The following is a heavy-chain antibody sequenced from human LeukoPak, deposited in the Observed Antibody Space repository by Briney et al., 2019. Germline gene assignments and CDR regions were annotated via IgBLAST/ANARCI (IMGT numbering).Heavy chain of an antibody. CDR2: LDPEEGET. Sequence: ASVKVSCKVSGYTLTELSMHWVRQDLGKGLEWMGGLDPEEGETIYAQKFQGRVTMTEDTSTDTAYMELSSLRSEDTAVYYCARDATLLWFGETLGGNFDYWGQGTLVTVSS. CDR3: ARDATLLWFGETLGGNFDY. D-gene: IGHD3-10*01. J-gene: IGHJ4*02. CDR1: GYTLTELS. V-gene: IGHV1-24*01.